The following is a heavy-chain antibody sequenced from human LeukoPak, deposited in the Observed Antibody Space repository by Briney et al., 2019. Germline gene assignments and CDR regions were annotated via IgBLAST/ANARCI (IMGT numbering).Heavy chain of an antibody. CDR1: GGSISSGGYY. CDR3: ARDNNYYDSSGYYTSDAFDI. Sequence: PSETLSLTCTVSGGSISSGGYYWSWIRQPPGKGLEWIGYIYHSGSTYYNPSLKSRVTISVDRSKNQFSLKLSSVTAADTAVYYCARDNNYYDSSGYYTSDAFDIWGQGTMVTVSS. V-gene: IGHV4-30-2*01. CDR2: IYHSGST. D-gene: IGHD3-22*01. J-gene: IGHJ3*02.